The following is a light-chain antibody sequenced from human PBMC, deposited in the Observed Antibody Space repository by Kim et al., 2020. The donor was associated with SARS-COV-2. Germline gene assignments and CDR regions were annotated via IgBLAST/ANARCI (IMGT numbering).Light chain of an antibody. CDR2: EK. J-gene: IGLJ2*01. Sequence: RITSREASRRNSYYPPCQQRPARAPTILVFDEKNRPPGVPHRFSGSSSGDKASLIATAAQPVDDADYYCCSRDNSGNHVVFGGGTQLTVL. CDR1: SRRNSY. CDR3: CSRDNSGNHVV. V-gene: IGLV3-19*01.